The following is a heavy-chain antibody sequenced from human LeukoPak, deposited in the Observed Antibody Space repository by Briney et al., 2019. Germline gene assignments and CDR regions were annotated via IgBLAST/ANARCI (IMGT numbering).Heavy chain of an antibody. CDR1: GLTFSSYS. D-gene: IGHD3-10*01. V-gene: IGHV3-21*04. CDR3: AKPLYYYGSGSYEGPNDAFDI. Sequence: DPGGSLRLSCAASGLTFSSYSMNWVRQAPGKGLEWVSSISSSSSYIYYADSVKGRFTISRDNSKNTLYLQMNSLRAEDTAVYYCAKPLYYYGSGSYEGPNDAFDIWGQGTMVTVSS. J-gene: IGHJ3*02. CDR2: ISSSSSYI.